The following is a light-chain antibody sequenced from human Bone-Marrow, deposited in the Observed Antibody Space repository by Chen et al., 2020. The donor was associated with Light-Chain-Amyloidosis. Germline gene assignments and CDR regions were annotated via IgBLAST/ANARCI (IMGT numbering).Light chain of an antibody. J-gene: IGLJ2*01. CDR3: QSADSSGTYEVI. Sequence: SYELPQPHSVSLSPGQAARITCSGDDLPTKYAYWYQQKPGQAPVLVIHRDTERPSGISERFSGSSSGTTATLTISGVQAEDEADYHCQSADSSGTYEVIFGGGTKLTVL. CDR1: DLPTKY. CDR2: RDT. V-gene: IGLV3-25*03.